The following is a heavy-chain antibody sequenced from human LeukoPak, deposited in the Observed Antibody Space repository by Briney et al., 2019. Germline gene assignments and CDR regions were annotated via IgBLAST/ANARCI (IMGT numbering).Heavy chain of an antibody. J-gene: IGHJ1*01. CDR2: FKSKTEGGST. D-gene: IGHD1-26*01. Sequence: GGSLRLSCAASGLSFNDVWMNWVRQAPGKGLEWVGRFKSKTEGGSTDYAAPVKGRFTISRDDSKSTLYLQMSSLTTEDTAVYYCTTYSVGVWGQGTLVTVSS. CDR3: TTYSVGV. V-gene: IGHV3-15*01. CDR1: GLSFNDVW.